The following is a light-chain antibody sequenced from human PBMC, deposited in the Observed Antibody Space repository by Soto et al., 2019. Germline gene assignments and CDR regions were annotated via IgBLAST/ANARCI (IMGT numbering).Light chain of an antibody. Sequence: EIVWTQSPGTLSLSPGERATLSCRARQSVSSSYLAWYQQKPGQAPRLLIYGASSSATGIPDRFSGSGSGTDFTLTISRLETEDFAVYYCQQYGSSSITIGQGTRLEIK. CDR2: GAS. CDR1: QSVSSSY. V-gene: IGKV3-20*01. J-gene: IGKJ5*01. CDR3: QQYGSSSIT.